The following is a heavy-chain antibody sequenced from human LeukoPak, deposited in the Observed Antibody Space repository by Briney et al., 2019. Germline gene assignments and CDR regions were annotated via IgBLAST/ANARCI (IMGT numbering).Heavy chain of an antibody. CDR3: VRGVSISSSWYNDI. D-gene: IGHD6-13*01. V-gene: IGHV3-48*04. CDR2: ISTSGSTV. CDR1: GFTFSTYS. Sequence: PGGSLRLSCAASGFTFSTYSMNWVRQAPGKGLEWLSYISTSGSTVYYAVSVKGRFTISRDNAKNSLYLQMNSLRAEDTAVYHCVRGVSISSSWYNDIWGQGTMVIVSS. J-gene: IGHJ3*02.